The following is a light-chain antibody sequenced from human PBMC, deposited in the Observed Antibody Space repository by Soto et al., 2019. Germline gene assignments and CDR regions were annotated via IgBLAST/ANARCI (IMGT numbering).Light chain of an antibody. CDR1: QSVLYSSNNKNY. CDR2: WAS. CDR3: QQYYTTPLT. J-gene: IGKJ1*01. Sequence: DIVMTQSPDSLAVSLGERATINCKSSQSVLYSSNNKNYLAWYQQKPGQSPNLLISWASTRESGVPDRFSGSGSGTDFTLTISSLQAEDVAVYYCQQYYTTPLTFGQGTKVEIK. V-gene: IGKV4-1*01.